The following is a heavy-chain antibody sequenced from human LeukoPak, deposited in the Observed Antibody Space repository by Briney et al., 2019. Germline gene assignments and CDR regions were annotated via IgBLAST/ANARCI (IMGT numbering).Heavy chain of an antibody. CDR2: INPSGGGT. J-gene: IGHJ4*02. CDR3: ARGGARHYYDSSGYSYFDC. V-gene: IGHV1-46*01. CDR1: GYTFTSYY. D-gene: IGHD3-22*01. Sequence: GASVKVSCKASGYTFTSYYMHWVRQAPGQGLEWMGIINPSGGGTSYAQKFQGRVTMTRDTSTSTVYMELSSLRSEDTAVYYCARGGARHYYDSSGYSYFDCWGQGTLVTVSS.